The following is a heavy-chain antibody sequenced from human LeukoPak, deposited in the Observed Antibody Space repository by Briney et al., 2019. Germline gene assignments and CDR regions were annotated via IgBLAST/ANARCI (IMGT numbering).Heavy chain of an antibody. D-gene: IGHD3/OR15-3a*01. Sequence: GSLRLSCEASGVTVSSSFMSWIRQPPGKGLELIGYIYYSGSTNYNPSLKSRVTMSVDTSKNQFSLKVNSVTAADTAVYYCARRTGYYDGFDYWGQGTLVTVSS. CDR2: IYYSGST. CDR3: ARRTGYYDGFDY. J-gene: IGHJ4*02. CDR1: GVTVSSSF. V-gene: IGHV4-59*02.